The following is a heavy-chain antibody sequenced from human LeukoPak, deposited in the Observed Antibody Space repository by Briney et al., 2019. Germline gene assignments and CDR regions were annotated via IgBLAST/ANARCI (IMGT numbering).Heavy chain of an antibody. V-gene: IGHV3-23*01. D-gene: IGHD3-16*01. CDR2: ISSGAEVT. J-gene: IGHJ4*02. Sequence: PGGSLRLSCAASGFTFSNYAMIWVRQVPGKGLEWVSSISSGAEVTYYADSVKGRFTISRDNSKSKLFMQMNSLRAEDTAVYYCVEDLGARGGGASPEYWGQGTLVTV. CDR3: VEDLGARGGGASPEY. CDR1: GFTFSNYA.